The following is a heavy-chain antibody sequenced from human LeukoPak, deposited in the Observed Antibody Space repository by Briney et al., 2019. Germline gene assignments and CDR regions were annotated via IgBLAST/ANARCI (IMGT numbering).Heavy chain of an antibody. CDR1: GFTFSSYA. Sequence: GGSLRLSCAASGFTFSSYAMSWVRQAPGKGLEWVSAISGSGATTYYADSVKGRFTISRDKSNNTLYLQMNSLRAEDTAVYYCAKDYAYYYGSGIGGFEYWGQGTLVAVSS. CDR2: ISGSGATT. V-gene: IGHV3-23*01. CDR3: AKDYAYYYGSGIGGFEY. J-gene: IGHJ4*02. D-gene: IGHD3-10*01.